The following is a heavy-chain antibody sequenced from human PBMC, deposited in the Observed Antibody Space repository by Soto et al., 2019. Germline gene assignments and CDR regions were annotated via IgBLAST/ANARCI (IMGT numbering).Heavy chain of an antibody. D-gene: IGHD2-15*01. CDR3: SGCSGGACHKNYGMDV. Sequence: EVHLVESGGGLVKPGGSLRLSCAVSGFTFSSCTMNWVRQAPGKGLEWVSSISPSSGHIYYADSVKGRFTISRDNAKNSLFLQRNSLRGEDTAVDYCSGCSGGACHKNYGMDVWGQGTTVTVSS. CDR2: ISPSSGHI. CDR1: GFTFSSCT. V-gene: IGHV3-21*06. J-gene: IGHJ6*02.